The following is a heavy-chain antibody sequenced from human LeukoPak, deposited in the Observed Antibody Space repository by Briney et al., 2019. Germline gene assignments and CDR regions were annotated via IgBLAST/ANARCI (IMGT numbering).Heavy chain of an antibody. CDR3: ARDSLFVEAAAGTL. Sequence: GASVKVSCKASGYTFTGYYMHWVRQAPGQGLEWMGWINTNTGNPTYAQGFTGRFVFSLDTSVSTAYLQISSLKAEDTAVYYCARDSLFVEAAAGTLWGQGTLVTVSS. V-gene: IGHV7-4-1*02. CDR2: INTNTGNP. CDR1: GYTFTGYY. J-gene: IGHJ4*02. D-gene: IGHD6-13*01.